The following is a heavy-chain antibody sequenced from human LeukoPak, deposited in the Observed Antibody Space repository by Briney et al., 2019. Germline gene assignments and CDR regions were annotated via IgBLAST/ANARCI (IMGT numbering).Heavy chain of an antibody. CDR2: IFGGGGT. Sequence: GGSLRLSCAASGFTVSSNYMAWVRQPPGKGLEWVSVIFGGGGTYYAGSVRGRFTISRDISQNTLFLQMNSLRAEDTAVYYCASWPGAWYGEDYWGQGTRVTVSS. J-gene: IGHJ4*02. CDR3: ASWPGAWYGEDY. D-gene: IGHD3-10*01. CDR1: GFTVSSNY. V-gene: IGHV3-53*01.